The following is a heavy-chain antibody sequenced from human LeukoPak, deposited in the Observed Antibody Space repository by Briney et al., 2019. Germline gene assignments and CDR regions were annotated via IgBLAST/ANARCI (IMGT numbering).Heavy chain of an antibody. D-gene: IGHD2-2*01. CDR2: IYGGGNT. Sequence: PGGSLRLSCAASGFTVSINYMSWVRQAPGKGLGWISVIYGGGNTYYADAVEGLFTITRDNSKNTVYLQMNSLSAEDTAVYYCSRGETSSYDYWGQGTLVTVSS. V-gene: IGHV3-53*01. CDR1: GFTVSINY. CDR3: SRGETSSYDY. J-gene: IGHJ4*02.